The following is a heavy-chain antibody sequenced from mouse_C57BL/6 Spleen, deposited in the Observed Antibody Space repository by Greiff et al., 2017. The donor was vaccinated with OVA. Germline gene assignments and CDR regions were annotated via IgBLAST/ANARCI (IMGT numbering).Heavy chain of an antibody. D-gene: IGHD1-1*01. J-gene: IGHJ4*01. Sequence: VQRVESGPELVKPGASVKISCKASGYSFTSYYIHWVKQRPGQGLEWIGWIYPGSGNTNYNEKFKGKATLTADTSSSTAYMQLSSLTSEDSAVYYCAKCYGSNDAMDYWGQGISVTVSS. CDR1: GYSFTSYY. CDR3: AKCYGSNDAMDY. CDR2: IYPGSGNT. V-gene: IGHV1-66*01.